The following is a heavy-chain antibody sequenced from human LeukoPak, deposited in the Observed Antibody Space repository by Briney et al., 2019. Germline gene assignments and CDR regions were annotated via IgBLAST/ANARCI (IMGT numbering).Heavy chain of an antibody. V-gene: IGHV4-61*02. CDR2: IYTSGST. J-gene: IGHJ4*02. CDR3: ARGRPSYDFWSGYLFDY. D-gene: IGHD3-3*01. Sequence: PSETLSLTCTVSGGSISSGSYYWSWIRQPAGKGLEWIGRIYTSGSTSYNPSLKSRVTISVDTSKNQFSLKLSSVTAADTAVYYCARGRPSYDFWSGYLFDYWGQGTLVTVSS. CDR1: GGSISSGSYY.